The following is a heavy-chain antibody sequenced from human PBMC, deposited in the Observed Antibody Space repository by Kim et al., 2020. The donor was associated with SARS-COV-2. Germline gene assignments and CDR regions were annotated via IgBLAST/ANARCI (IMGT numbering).Heavy chain of an antibody. V-gene: IGHV1-18*01. D-gene: IGHD1-26*01. J-gene: IGHJ4*02. CDR1: GYTFTSYG. CDR2: ISAYNGNT. CDR3: ASYPGVGAREYYFDY. Sequence: ASVKVSCKASGYTFTSYGISWVRQAPGQGLEWMGWISAYNGNTNYAQKLPGRVPMTTDTSTSTAYMELRSLRSDDTAVYYCASYPGVGAREYYFDYWGQGTLVTVSS.